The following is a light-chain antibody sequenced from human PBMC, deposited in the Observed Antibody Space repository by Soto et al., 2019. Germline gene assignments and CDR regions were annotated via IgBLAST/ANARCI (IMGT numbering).Light chain of an antibody. CDR3: MQAVDVPYI. V-gene: IGKV2-28*01. J-gene: IGKJ2*01. Sequence: DIVMTQSPLSLPVTPGESASISCRSSQSLLHSDGNIYLDWYLQKPGQSPQLLIYLVSNRASGVPDRFSGRRSGTDFTLKISRVEAEDVGVYYCMQAVDVPYIFGQGPKLDIK. CDR2: LVS. CDR1: QSLLHSDGNIY.